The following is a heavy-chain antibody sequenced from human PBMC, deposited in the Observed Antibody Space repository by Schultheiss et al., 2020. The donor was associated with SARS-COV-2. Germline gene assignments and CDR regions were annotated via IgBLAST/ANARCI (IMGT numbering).Heavy chain of an antibody. CDR2: ISSSSNTI. V-gene: IGHV3-48*02. CDR3: ARAVREMAKTGPTDY. J-gene: IGHJ4*02. D-gene: IGHD5-24*01. Sequence: GGSLRLSCVASGFTFSRYSMNWVRQAPGKGLEWVSYISSSSNTIFYADSVKGRFTISRDNAKNSLYLQMNSLRDEDTAVYYCARAVREMAKTGPTDYWGQGTLVTVSS. CDR1: GFTFSRYS.